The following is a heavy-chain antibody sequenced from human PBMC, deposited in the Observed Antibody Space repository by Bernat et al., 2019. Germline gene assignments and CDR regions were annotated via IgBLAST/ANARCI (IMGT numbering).Heavy chain of an antibody. CDR2: ISYDGSNI. CDR3: AKRGGGTNYYYIDL. D-gene: IGHD2-15*01. J-gene: IGHJ2*01. Sequence: QVQLMESGGDVVQPGRSLRLYCAASGFAFSSYGIHWVRQAPGKGLEWVGGISYDGSNIYSADSMKGRFTISRDNSESTLFLQINSLRDEDTAVYYCAKRGGGTNYYYIDLWGRGTLVTVSS. V-gene: IGHV3-30*18. CDR1: GFAFSSYG.